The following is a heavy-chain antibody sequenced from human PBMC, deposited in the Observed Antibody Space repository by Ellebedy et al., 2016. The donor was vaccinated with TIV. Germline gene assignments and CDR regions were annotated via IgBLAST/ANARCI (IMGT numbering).Heavy chain of an antibody. CDR2: IIPILGKA. CDR3: ARVGNYYGGNPSYYFDY. J-gene: IGHJ4*02. V-gene: IGHV1-69*10. Sequence: AASVKVSCKASGGTFSSYGISWVRQAPGQGLEWMGGIIPILGKANYAQKFQGRVTITADESTYTAYMELSSLRSEDTAVYYCARVGNYYGGNPSYYFDYWGQGTQVTVSS. D-gene: IGHD4-23*01. CDR1: GGTFSSYG.